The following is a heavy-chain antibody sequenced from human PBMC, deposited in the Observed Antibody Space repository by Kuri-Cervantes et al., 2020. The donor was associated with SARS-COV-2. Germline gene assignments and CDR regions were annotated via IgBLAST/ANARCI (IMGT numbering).Heavy chain of an antibody. J-gene: IGHJ5*02. CDR2: ISDGGRAK. CDR3: ARDQGKQQRGWA. CDR1: GFTFSDYY. D-gene: IGHD6-13*01. Sequence: GESLKISCAASGFTFSDYYMSWIRQAPGRGLEWVSYISDGGRAKHYADSVKGRFTISRDNAKNSLYLQMNSLRAEDTAVYYCARDQGKQQRGWAWGQGTLVTVSS. V-gene: IGHV3-11*04.